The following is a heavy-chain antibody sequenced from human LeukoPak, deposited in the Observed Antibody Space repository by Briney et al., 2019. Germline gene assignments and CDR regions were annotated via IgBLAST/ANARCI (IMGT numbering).Heavy chain of an antibody. CDR2: IYYNGNT. CDR1: GGSISSYY. V-gene: IGHV4-59*08. CDR3: TGQPSATPAFDI. D-gene: IGHD6-19*01. Sequence: SETLSLTCDVSGGSISSYYWSRIRQPPGKGLEWIAYIYYNGNTNYNPSFKGRVTISVDMSKNRFSLTLTSVAAADPAISYCTGQPSATPAFDIWGQGTMATVSS. J-gene: IGHJ3*02.